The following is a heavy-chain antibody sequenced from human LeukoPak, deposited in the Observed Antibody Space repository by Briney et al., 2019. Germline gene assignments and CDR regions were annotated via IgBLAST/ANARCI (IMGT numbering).Heavy chain of an antibody. CDR2: VISSSSTI. CDR3: ARSTGFSLDY. D-gene: IGHD2-8*02. CDR1: GFTFSSYS. J-gene: IGHJ4*02. Sequence: TGGSLRLSCAASGFTFSSYSMNWVRQAPGKGLEWVSFVISSSSTIYYADSVKGRFTISRDNAKNSLYLQMNSLRDEDTAVYYCARSTGFSLDYWGQGTLVTVSS. V-gene: IGHV3-48*02.